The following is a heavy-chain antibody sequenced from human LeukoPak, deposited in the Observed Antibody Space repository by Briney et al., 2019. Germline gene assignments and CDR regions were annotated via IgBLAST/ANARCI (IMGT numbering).Heavy chain of an antibody. CDR1: GLTFSNYV. CDR3: VRSPTYYNMDV. V-gene: IGHV3-30*03. CDR2: ISYDGTNK. Sequence: GGSLRLSCAASGLTFSNYVIHWVRQAPGKGLKWLAVISYDGTNKYYADTVKGRFTISRDHSQSTVDLQMNTLRGADTAVYYCVRSPTYYNMDVWGKGTTVTVSS. J-gene: IGHJ6*03.